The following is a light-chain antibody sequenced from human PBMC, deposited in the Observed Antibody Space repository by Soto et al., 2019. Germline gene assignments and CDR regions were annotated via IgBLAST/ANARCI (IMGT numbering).Light chain of an antibody. J-gene: IGLJ3*02. CDR3: QSYDSSLSGGV. Sequence: QSVLTKPPSVSGAPGQRVTISCTGSSYNIGAGYDVHWYQQLPGTAPKLLIYGNSNRPSGVPDRFSGSKSGTSASLAITGLQAEDEADYYCQSYDSSLSGGVFGGGTKLTVL. CDR1: SYNIGAGYD. V-gene: IGLV1-40*01. CDR2: GNS.